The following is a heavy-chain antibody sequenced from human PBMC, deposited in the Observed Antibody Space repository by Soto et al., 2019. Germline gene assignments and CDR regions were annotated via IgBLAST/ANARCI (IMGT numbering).Heavy chain of an antibody. Sequence: PSETLSLTCTVSCGSISSGGYYWSWIRQHPGKGLEWIGHMYHSGSTNYNPSLKSRVTILVDTSKNQFSLNLNSVTAADTAVYYCARHGGGIASWFDNWGQETLVPVSS. D-gene: IGHD3-16*02. V-gene: IGHV4-61*08. CDR2: MYHSGST. CDR3: ARHGGGIASWFDN. CDR1: CGSISSGGYY. J-gene: IGHJ4*02.